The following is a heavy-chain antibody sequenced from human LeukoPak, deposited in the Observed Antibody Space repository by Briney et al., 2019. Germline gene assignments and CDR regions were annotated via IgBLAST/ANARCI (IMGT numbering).Heavy chain of an antibody. CDR3: ARGLGYYDSSGYRYWYFDL. V-gene: IGHV4-34*01. J-gene: IGHJ2*01. CDR2: INHSGST. Sequence: SETLSLTCAVYGGPFSGYYWSWIRQPPGKGLEWIGEINHSGSTNYNPSLKSRVTISVDTSKNQFSLKLSSVTAADTAVYYCARGLGYYDSSGYRYWYFDLWGRGTLVTVSS. CDR1: GGPFSGYY. D-gene: IGHD3-22*01.